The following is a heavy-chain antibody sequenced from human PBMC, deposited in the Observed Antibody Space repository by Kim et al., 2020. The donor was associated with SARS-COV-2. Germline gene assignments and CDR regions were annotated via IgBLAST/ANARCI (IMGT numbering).Heavy chain of an antibody. CDR1: GGSISSSSYY. Sequence: SETLSLTCTVSGGSISSSSYYWGWIRQPPGKGLEWIGSIYYSGSTYYNPSLKSRVTISVDTSKNQFSLKLSSVTAADTAVYYCASSITIFGVVVTFGYWGQGTLVTVSS. D-gene: IGHD3-3*01. CDR3: ASSITIFGVVVTFGY. J-gene: IGHJ4*02. CDR2: IYYSGST. V-gene: IGHV4-39*01.